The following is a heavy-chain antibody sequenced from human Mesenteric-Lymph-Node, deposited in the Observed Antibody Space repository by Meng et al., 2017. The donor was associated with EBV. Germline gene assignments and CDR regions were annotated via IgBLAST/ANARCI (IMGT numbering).Heavy chain of an antibody. CDR1: GDSITSGDW. CDR2: VYHRGSS. J-gene: IGHJ4*02. V-gene: IGHV4-4*02. D-gene: IGHD3-16*01. CDR3: ARGLGGSRNYYFDY. Sequence: LEPGQGLGSPWGTLALTCTLSGDSITSGDWWSWVRQTPGTGLQWIGQVYHRGSSSYAPYLKSRATISVDNSNNPFSLRLTTVTAADTAVYYCARGLGGSRNYYFDYWGQGTLVTVSS.